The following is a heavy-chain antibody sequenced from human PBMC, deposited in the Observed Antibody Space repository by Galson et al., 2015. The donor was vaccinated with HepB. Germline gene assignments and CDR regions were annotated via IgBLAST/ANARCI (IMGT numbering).Heavy chain of an antibody. J-gene: IGHJ6*02. V-gene: IGHV5-51*01. D-gene: IGHD4-17*01. Sequence: QSGAEVKKPGESLKISCIGSGDTFGTYWIGWVRQMPGKGLEWMGIIYPDKSETRYSPSFQGQVTISADKSISTAYLFWNSLKASDTATYFCASHEARGYGEIEYYFYGMNVWGQGTTVTVSS. CDR3: ASHEARGYGEIEYYFYGMNV. CDR1: GDTFGTYW. CDR2: IYPDKSET.